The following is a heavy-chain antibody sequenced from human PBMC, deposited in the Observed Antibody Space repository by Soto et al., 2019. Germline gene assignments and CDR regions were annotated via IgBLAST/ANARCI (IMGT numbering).Heavy chain of an antibody. CDR2: ISGSGGST. CDR3: AKDLGVAGYFDY. CDR1: GFTFSSYA. J-gene: IGHJ4*02. Sequence: GGSLRPSCAAAGFTFSSYAMSWVRQAPGKGLEWVSAISGSGGSTYYADSVKGRFTISRDNSKNTLYLQMNSLRAEDTAVYYCAKDLGVAGYFDYWGQGTLVTVSS. V-gene: IGHV3-23*01. D-gene: IGHD6-19*01.